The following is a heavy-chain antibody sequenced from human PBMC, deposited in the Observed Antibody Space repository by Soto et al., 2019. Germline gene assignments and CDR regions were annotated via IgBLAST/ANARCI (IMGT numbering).Heavy chain of an antibody. J-gene: IGHJ6*02. CDR1: GGTFSSYA. Sequence: QVQLVQSGAEVKKPGSSVKVSCKASGGTFSSYAISWVRQAPGQGLEWMGGIIPIFGTANYAQKFQGRVTITAKESTSMAYMEPSSLRTEDTAVYYCARDQASGYVIKLLYCYKMDVWGQGTTVTVSS. CDR2: IIPIFGTA. CDR3: ARDQASGYVIKLLYCYKMDV. D-gene: IGHD5-12*01. V-gene: IGHV1-69*12.